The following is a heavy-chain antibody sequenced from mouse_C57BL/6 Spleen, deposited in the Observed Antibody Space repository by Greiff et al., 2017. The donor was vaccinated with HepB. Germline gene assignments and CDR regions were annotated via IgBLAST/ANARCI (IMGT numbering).Heavy chain of an antibody. Sequence: EVQLVESGGGLVKPGGSLKLSCAASGFTFSDYGMHWVPQAPEKGLEWVAYISSGSSTIYYADTVKGRFTISRDNAKNTLFLQMTSLRSEDTAMYYCARRSYYSNSWYFDVWGTGTTVTVSS. D-gene: IGHD2-5*01. CDR2: ISSGSSTI. V-gene: IGHV5-17*01. CDR1: GFTFSDYG. J-gene: IGHJ1*03. CDR3: ARRSYYSNSWYFDV.